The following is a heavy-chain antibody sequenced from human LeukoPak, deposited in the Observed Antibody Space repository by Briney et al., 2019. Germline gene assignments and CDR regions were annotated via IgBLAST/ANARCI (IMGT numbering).Heavy chain of an antibody. Sequence: PGGSLRLSCAASGFTFSSYAMSWVRQAPGKGLEGVSAMSGSRGSTYYADSVKGRFTISRDNSKNTLYLQMNSLRAEDTAVYYCAKVGAGVRGFGESIKGPFDYWGQGTLVTVPS. CDR2: MSGSRGST. D-gene: IGHD3-10*01. CDR3: AKVGAGVRGFGESIKGPFDY. CDR1: GFTFSSYA. J-gene: IGHJ4*02. V-gene: IGHV3-23*01.